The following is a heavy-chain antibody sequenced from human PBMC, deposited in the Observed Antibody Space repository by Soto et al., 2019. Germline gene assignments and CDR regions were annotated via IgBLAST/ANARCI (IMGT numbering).Heavy chain of an antibody. V-gene: IGHV4-39*07. D-gene: IGHD5-18*01. J-gene: IGHJ5*02. CDR3: AKDSGYNYGYFRWFDP. CDR1: GGSIRSSGYY. Sequence: ASETLSLTCTVSGGSIRSSGYYWGWIRQPPGKGLEWIGNIYHSGSTNYNPSLKSRVTISVDRSKNQFSLKLSSVTAADTAVYYCAKDSGYNYGYFRWFDPWGQGTLVTVSS. CDR2: IYHSGST.